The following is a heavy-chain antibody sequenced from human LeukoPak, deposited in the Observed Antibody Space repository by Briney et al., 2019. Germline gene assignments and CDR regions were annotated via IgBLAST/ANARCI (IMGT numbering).Heavy chain of an antibody. J-gene: IGHJ1*01. CDR2: IWYDGSNK. Sequence: GGSLRLSCAASGFTFTSYYMHWVRQAPGKGLEWVAVIWYDGSNKYYADSVKGRFTVSRDNSKNTLYLQMNSLRAEDTAVYYCARGKTPGIAVSKYFQHWGQGTLVTVSS. CDR1: GFTFTSYY. V-gene: IGHV3-33*08. D-gene: IGHD6-19*01. CDR3: ARGKTPGIAVSKYFQH.